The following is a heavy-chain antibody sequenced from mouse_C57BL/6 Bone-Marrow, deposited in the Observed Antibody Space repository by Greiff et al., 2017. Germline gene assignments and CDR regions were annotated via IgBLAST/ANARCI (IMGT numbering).Heavy chain of an antibody. V-gene: IGHV6-6*01. D-gene: IGHD2-4*01. CDR1: GFTFSDAW. CDR3: TPIYYDYDVFAY. Sequence: EVQGVESGGGLVQPGGSMKLSCAASGFTFSDAWMDWVRQSPEKGLEWVAEIRNKANNHATYYAESVKGRFTISRDDSKSSVYLQMNSLRAEDTGIYYCTPIYYDYDVFAYWGQGTLVTVSA. J-gene: IGHJ3*01. CDR2: IRNKANNHAT.